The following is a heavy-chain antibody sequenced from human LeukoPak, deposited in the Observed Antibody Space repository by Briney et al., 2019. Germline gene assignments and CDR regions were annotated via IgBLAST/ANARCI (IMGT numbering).Heavy chain of an antibody. D-gene: IGHD3-3*01. CDR1: GGTFSSYA. J-gene: IGHJ6*03. Sequence: GASVKVSCKASGGTFSSYAISWVRQAPGQGLEWMGGIIPIFGTANYAQKFQGRVTITTDESTSTAYMELSSLRSEDTAVYYCARARYYDFWSGSHYYYMDVWGKGTTVTVSS. CDR2: IIPIFGTA. V-gene: IGHV1-69*05. CDR3: ARARYYDFWSGSHYYYMDV.